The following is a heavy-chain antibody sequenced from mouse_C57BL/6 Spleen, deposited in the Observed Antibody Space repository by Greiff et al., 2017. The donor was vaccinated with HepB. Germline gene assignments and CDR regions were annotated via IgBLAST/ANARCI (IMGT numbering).Heavy chain of an antibody. CDR2: IYPGDGDT. J-gene: IGHJ4*01. CDR3: ARSDTTVGYYAMDY. D-gene: IGHD1-1*01. CDR1: GYAFSSSW. V-gene: IGHV1-82*01. Sequence: QVQLQQSGPELVKPGASVKISCKASGYAFSSSWMNWVKQRPGKGLEWIGRIYPGDGDTNYNGKFKGKATLTADKSSSTAYMQLSSLTSEDSAVYFCARSDTTVGYYAMDYWGQGTSVTVSS.